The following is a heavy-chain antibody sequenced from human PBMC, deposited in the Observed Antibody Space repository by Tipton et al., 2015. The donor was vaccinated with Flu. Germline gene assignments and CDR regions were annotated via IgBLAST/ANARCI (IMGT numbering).Heavy chain of an antibody. CDR1: GFTFSSYA. V-gene: IGHV3-23*01. J-gene: IGHJ4*02. CDR2: ISGSGGNT. CDR3: AAHYLRHPFDY. Sequence: SLRLSCAASGFTFSSYAMSWVRQAPGKGLEWVSAISGSGGNTYYADSVKGRFPISRDNSKNTLYLQMNSLRAEDTAVYYCAAHYLRHPFDYWGQGTRATVSS. D-gene: IGHD2/OR15-2a*01.